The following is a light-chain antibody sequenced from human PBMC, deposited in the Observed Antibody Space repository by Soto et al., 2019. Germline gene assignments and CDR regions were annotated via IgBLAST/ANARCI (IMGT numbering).Light chain of an antibody. CDR2: AAS. Sequence: IQVPQGQACMSASLAARLSIVGVASQGISSWLAWYQQKPGQAPKLLIYAASSLQSGVPSRFSGSGSGTDFTLTISSLQPEDFATYYCQQANSFPLTSGGGTQVDIK. CDR1: QGISSW. CDR3: QQANSFPLT. J-gene: IGKJ4*01. V-gene: IGKV1-12*01.